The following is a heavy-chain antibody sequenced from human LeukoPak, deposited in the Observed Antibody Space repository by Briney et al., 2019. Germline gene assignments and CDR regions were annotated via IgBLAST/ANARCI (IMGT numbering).Heavy chain of an antibody. D-gene: IGHD6-13*01. V-gene: IGHV4-39*07. CDR2: IYYSGST. Sequence: SETLSLTCTVSGGSISSSSYYWGWIRQPPGKGLEWIGSIYYSGSTNYNPSLKSRVTISVDTSKNQFSLKLSSVTAADTAVYYCARGLRYSSSWYVLKNNWFDPWGQGTLVTVSS. CDR1: GGSISSSSYY. CDR3: ARGLRYSSSWYVLKNNWFDP. J-gene: IGHJ5*02.